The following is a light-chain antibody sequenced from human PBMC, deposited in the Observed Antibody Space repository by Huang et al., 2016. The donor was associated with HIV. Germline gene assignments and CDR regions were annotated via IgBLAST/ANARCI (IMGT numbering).Light chain of an antibody. CDR2: AAS. CDR3: QAVYT. J-gene: IGKJ2*01. CDR1: QSVSSY. Sequence: EIVLTQSPATLSLSPGERATLSCRASQSVSSYLAWYKQKPGQAPRLLIYAASNRATGIPARFSGSGSGTDFTLTISSLEPEDFAVYYCQAVYTFGQGTKLEIK. V-gene: IGKV3-11*01.